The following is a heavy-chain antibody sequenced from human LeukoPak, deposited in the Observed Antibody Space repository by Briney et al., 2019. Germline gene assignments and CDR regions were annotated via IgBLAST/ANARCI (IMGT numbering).Heavy chain of an antibody. D-gene: IGHD4-17*01. Sequence: SQTPSLTCTVSSDSISSGDYYWSWIRQPAGKGLEFIGYINKNGGTYYNPPLKSRVSIPIDTSKNQFSLQLTSVTAADTAVYFCAREHKSYGDYPYYFDSWGQGTLVTVSS. CDR2: INKNGGT. CDR1: SDSISSGDYY. CDR3: AREHKSYGDYPYYFDS. J-gene: IGHJ4*02. V-gene: IGHV4-30-4*01.